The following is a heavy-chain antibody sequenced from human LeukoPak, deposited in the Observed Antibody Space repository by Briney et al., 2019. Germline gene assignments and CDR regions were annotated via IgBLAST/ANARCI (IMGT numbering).Heavy chain of an antibody. CDR2: IYHSGST. D-gene: IGHD1-26*01. CDR1: GVSISSGGYS. Sequence: SETLSLTCAVSGVSISSGGYSWSWIRQPPGKGLEWIGYIYHSGSTYYNPSLKSRVTISVDRSKNQFSLKLSSVTAADTAVYYCAREESGNFDYWGQGTLVTVSS. V-gene: IGHV4-30-2*01. CDR3: AREESGNFDY. J-gene: IGHJ4*02.